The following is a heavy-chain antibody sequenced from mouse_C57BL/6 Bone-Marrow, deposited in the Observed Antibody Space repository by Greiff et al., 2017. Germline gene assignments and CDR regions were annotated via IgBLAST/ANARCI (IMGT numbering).Heavy chain of an antibody. CDR3: ARPYYSNYWYFDV. D-gene: IGHD2-5*01. J-gene: IGHJ1*03. V-gene: IGHV1-55*01. CDR2: IYPGSGST. Sequence: QVQLQQPGAELVKPGASVKMSCKASGYTFTSYWITWVKQRPGQGREWIGDIYPGSGSTNYNEKFKSKATLTVDTSSSTAYMQRSSLTSEDSAVYYCARPYYSNYWYFDVWGTGTTVTVSS. CDR1: GYTFTSYW.